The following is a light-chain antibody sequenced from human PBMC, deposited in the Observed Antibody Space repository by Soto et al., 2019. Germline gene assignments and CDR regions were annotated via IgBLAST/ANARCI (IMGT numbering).Light chain of an antibody. CDR1: QGIASS. CDR3: QQFNSYPLN. CDR2: AAS. V-gene: IGKV1-9*01. Sequence: DIHLTQSPSFLSASVGDRVTITCRASQGIASSLAWYQQKAGKAPKLLIYAASTLESGVPSRFSGSGPGTEFPRTISSLQPEDFAIYYCQQFNSYPLNFVGGTKVEIK. J-gene: IGKJ4*01.